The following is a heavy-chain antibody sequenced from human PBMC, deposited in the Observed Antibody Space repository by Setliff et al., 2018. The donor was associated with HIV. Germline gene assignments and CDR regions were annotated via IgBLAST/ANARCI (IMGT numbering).Heavy chain of an antibody. V-gene: IGHV4-61*02. J-gene: IGHJ3*02. CDR2: IYTSGNT. D-gene: IGHD6-19*01. Sequence: SETLSLTCTVSGDSISSGGYYWSWIRQPAGQGLEWIGRIYTSGNTNYNPSTHYNPSLKCRITISLETSRNQFSLRVTSVTATDTAVYYCTRQSPVAGSGAFDIWGQGTMVTVSS. CDR1: GDSISSGGYY. CDR3: TRQSPVAGSGAFDI.